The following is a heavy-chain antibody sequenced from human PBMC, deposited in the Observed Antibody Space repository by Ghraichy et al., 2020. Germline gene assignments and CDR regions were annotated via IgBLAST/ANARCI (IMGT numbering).Heavy chain of an antibody. CDR2: IYYSGST. CDR1: GGSVSSGSYY. Sequence: SQTLSLTCTVSGGSVSSGSYYWSWIRQPPGKGLEWIGYIYYSGSTNYNPSLKSRVTISVDTSKNQFSLKLSSVTAADTAVYYCARDGYDSSGYYPFDSWGQGTLVTVSS. CDR3: ARDGYDSSGYYPFDS. J-gene: IGHJ4*02. V-gene: IGHV4-61*01. D-gene: IGHD3-22*01.